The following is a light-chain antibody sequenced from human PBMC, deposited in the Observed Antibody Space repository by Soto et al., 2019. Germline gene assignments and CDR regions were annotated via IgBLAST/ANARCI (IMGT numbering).Light chain of an antibody. CDR3: SSFTSSNTRV. CDR1: SRDIGGYKY. CDR2: EVT. J-gene: IGLJ1*01. Sequence: RPRSLRGSPGPAIAISCTGSSRDIGGYKYVSWYQHLPGKAPKLMIYEVTNPPSGVSNRFSGSKSGNTASLTISGLQPEEEADYYCSSFTSSNTRVFGTGTKVTAL. V-gene: IGLV2-14*01.